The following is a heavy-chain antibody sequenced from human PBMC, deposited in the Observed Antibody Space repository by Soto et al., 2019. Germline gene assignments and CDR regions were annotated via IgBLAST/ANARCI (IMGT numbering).Heavy chain of an antibody. CDR1: GGSFSGYY. D-gene: IGHD3-10*01. V-gene: IGHV4-34*01. Sequence: SETLSLTCAVYGGSFSGYYWSWIRQPPGKGLEWIGEINHSGSTNYNPSLKSRVTISVDTSKNQFSLKLSSVTAADTAVYYCARGPQYYYGSGSSRGMDVWGQGTTVTVSS. CDR2: INHSGST. CDR3: ARGPQYYYGSGSSRGMDV. J-gene: IGHJ6*02.